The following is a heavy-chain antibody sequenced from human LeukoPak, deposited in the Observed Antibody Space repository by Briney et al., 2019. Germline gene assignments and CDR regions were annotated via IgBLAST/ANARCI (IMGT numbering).Heavy chain of an antibody. D-gene: IGHD4-17*01. V-gene: IGHV3-21*01. CDR2: ISSSSSYI. CDR3: ARDRYGDLRGMDV. Sequence: GGSLRLSCAASGFTFSSYSMTWVRQAPGKGLEWVSSISSSSSYIYYADSVKGRFTISRDNAKNSLYLQMNSLRAEDTAVYYCARDRYGDLRGMDVWGQGTTVTVSS. CDR1: GFTFSSYS. J-gene: IGHJ6*02.